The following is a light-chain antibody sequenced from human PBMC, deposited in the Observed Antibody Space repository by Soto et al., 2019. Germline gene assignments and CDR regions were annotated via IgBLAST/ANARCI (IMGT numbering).Light chain of an antibody. V-gene: IGKV3-15*01. CDR2: GAS. CDR3: QQYNNWPGT. J-gene: IGKJ1*01. CDR1: QSVSSN. Sequence: VVMTRWSPTLSVSPGERATLSCRASQSVSSNLAWYQQKPGQAPRLLIYGASTRATGIPARFSGSGSGTEFTLTISSLQSEDFAVYYCQQYNNWPGTFGQGTKVDI.